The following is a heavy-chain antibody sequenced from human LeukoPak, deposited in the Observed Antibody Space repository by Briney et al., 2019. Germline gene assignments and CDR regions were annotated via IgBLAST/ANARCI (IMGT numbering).Heavy chain of an antibody. V-gene: IGHV3-7*02. D-gene: IGHD1-26*01. Sequence: GGSLRLSCGASGLTFSNYWMTWVRQAPGKGLEWVANIKQDGSEKYYVDSVKGRFTISRDNAKNSLFLQMNSLRAKDTAVYYCARYSGIYYAFDIWGQGTMVTVSS. CDR2: IKQDGSEK. CDR3: ARYSGIYYAFDI. CDR1: GLTFSNYW. J-gene: IGHJ3*02.